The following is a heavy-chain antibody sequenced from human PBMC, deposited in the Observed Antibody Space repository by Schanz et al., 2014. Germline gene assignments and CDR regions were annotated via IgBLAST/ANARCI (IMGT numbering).Heavy chain of an antibody. CDR3: AKDAENTAMITDYFDY. CDR2: ISGSGGNT. CDR1: GFGFSSYS. Sequence: EVHLLDSGGGLVQPGGSLRLSCAASGFGFSSYSMNWVRQAPGRGLEWVSIISGSGGNTYYADAVRGRFTISRDNSKTTVYLQMNSLRAEDTAVYYCAKDAENTAMITDYFDYWGQGTLVTVSS. J-gene: IGHJ4*02. V-gene: IGHV3-23*01. D-gene: IGHD5-18*01.